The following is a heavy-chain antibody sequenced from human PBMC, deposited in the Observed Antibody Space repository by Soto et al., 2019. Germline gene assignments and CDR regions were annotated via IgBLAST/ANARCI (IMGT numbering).Heavy chain of an antibody. CDR1: GFTFSSYA. Sequence: EVQLLESGGGLVQPGGSLRLSCAASGFTFSSYAMSWVRQAPGKGLEWVSGISWNSGSIGYADSVKGRFTISRDNAKNSLYLQMNSLRAEDTALYYCAKDPDYYDSSGYSWGQGTLVTVSS. J-gene: IGHJ5*02. D-gene: IGHD3-22*01. V-gene: IGHV3-9*01. CDR2: ISWNSGSI. CDR3: AKDPDYYDSSGYS.